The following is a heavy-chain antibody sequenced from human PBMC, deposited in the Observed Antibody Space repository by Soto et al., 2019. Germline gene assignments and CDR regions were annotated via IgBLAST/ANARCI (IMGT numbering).Heavy chain of an antibody. CDR2: ILYDGSKK. V-gene: IGHV3-30*03. CDR1: GFNLNTYG. CDR3: VRDLALMADY. J-gene: IGHJ4*02. Sequence: GGSLRLSCVASGFNLNTYGIYWVRQAPGKGLQWVAQILYDGSKKHYADSVKGRFTITRDNSKNTVYLQMDSLRVDDTATYYCVRDLALMADYWGQGTLVTVSS. D-gene: IGHD3-16*01.